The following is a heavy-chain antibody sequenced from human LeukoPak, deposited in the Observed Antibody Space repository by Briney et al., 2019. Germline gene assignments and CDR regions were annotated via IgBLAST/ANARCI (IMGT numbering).Heavy chain of an antibody. CDR2: IYYSGST. CDR3: AREVDTAMNNWFDP. CDR1: GGSISSGGYY. V-gene: IGHV4-31*03. D-gene: IGHD5-18*01. Sequence: PSETLSLTCTVSGGSISSGGYYWSWIRQHPGKGLECIGYIYYSGSTYYNPSLKSRVTISVDTSKNQFSLKLSSVTAADTAVYYCAREVDTAMNNWFDPWGQGTLVTVSS. J-gene: IGHJ5*02.